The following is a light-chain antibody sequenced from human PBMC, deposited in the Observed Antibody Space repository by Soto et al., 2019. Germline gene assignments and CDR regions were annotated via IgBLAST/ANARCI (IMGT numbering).Light chain of an antibody. CDR2: DAS. J-gene: IGKJ5*01. Sequence: EIQMTQSPSSLSASVGNRVTITCRASQSISTYLNWYQKKPGKAPNLLIYDASRLQRGVPSRFSGSGSGTDFTLTISRLEPEDFAVYYCQQYGSSITFGQGTRLEI. CDR3: QQYGSSIT. V-gene: IGKV1-39*01. CDR1: QSISTY.